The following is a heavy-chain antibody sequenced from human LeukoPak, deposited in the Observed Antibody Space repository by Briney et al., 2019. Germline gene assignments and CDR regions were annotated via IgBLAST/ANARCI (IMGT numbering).Heavy chain of an antibody. CDR2: IKDDGSEI. V-gene: IGHV3-7*01. CDR3: AREWN. Sequence: PGGSLRLSCVASGFTFRTDWMSWVRQAPGKGPEWVASIKDDGSEIYYVDSVRGRFTISRDNAKNSLYLQMNSLRAEDTAVYYCAREWNWGQGSRVTVSS. J-gene: IGHJ4*02. CDR1: GFTFRTDW.